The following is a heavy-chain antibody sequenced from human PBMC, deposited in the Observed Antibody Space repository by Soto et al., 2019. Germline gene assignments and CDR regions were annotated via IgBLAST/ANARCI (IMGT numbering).Heavy chain of an antibody. J-gene: IGHJ6*02. CDR1: GDSVSSNSAA. CDR3: ARSAAGSNYYYYGMDV. CDR2: TYYRSKWYN. D-gene: IGHD6-13*01. V-gene: IGHV6-1*01. Sequence: SQTLSLTCAISGDSVSSNSAAWNWVRQSPSRGLEWLGRTYYRSKWYNDYAVSVKSRITINPDASKNQFSLQLNSVTPEDTAVYYCARSAAGSNYYYYGMDVWGQGTTVTVSS.